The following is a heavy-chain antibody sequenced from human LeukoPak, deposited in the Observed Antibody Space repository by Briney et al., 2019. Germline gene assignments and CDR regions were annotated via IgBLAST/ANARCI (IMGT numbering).Heavy chain of an antibody. V-gene: IGHV4-34*01. D-gene: IGHD3-3*01. Sequence: SETLSLTCAVYGGSFSGYYWTWIRQPPGKGLEWIGEINHSGSTKYNPSLKSRVTISVDTSKNQFSLKLSSVTAADTAVYYCATRHLYDFWSGYYTGSYFDYWGQGTLVTVSS. CDR3: ATRHLYDFWSGYYTGSYFDY. CDR1: GGSFSGYY. CDR2: INHSGST. J-gene: IGHJ4*02.